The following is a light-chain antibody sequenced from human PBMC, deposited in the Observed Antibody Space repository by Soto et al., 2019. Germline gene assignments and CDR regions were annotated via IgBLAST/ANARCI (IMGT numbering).Light chain of an antibody. Sequence: EIVMTQSPATLSVSPGERATLSCRASQSISDTLAWYQQKPGQAPRLLIFGASDRATGTPDRFSGSGSGTDFTLTISRLEPEDSAVYYCQQFDDSVTFGQGTRLEI. CDR2: GAS. CDR3: QQFDDSVT. V-gene: IGKV3D-15*01. J-gene: IGKJ5*01. CDR1: QSISDT.